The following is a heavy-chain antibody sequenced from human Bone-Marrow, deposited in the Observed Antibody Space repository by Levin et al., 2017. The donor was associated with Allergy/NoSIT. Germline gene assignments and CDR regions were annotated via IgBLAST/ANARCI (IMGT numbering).Heavy chain of an antibody. V-gene: IGHV3-15*05. D-gene: IGHD6-6*01. Sequence: PGGSLRLSCAASGFTFINAWMTWVRRAPGKGLEWVGRIKSRPDGGTTNFAAPVKGRFTISRDDTKNMLYLQMNSLTTEDTAVYYCATAIYRSSPSAPMNLWGQGTTVTVSS. CDR1: GFTFINAW. CDR3: ATAIYRSSPSAPMNL. J-gene: IGHJ6*02. CDR2: IKSRPDGGTT.